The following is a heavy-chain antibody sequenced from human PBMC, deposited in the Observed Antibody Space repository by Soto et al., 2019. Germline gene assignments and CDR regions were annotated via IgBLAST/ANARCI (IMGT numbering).Heavy chain of an antibody. CDR2: ISGSGGST. CDR1: GFTFSSYS. D-gene: IGHD1-26*01. V-gene: IGHV3-23*01. J-gene: IGHJ4*02. Sequence: GGSLRLSCAASGFTFSSYSMNWVRQAPGKGLEWVSAISGSGGSTYYADSVKGRFTISRDNSKNTLYLQMNSLRAEDTAVYYCAKYGVGAQDYYFDYWGQGTLVTVSS. CDR3: AKYGVGAQDYYFDY.